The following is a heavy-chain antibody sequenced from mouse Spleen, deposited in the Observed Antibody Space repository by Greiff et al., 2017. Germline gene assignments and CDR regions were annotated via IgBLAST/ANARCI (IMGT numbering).Heavy chain of an antibody. Sequence: EVNVVESEGGLVQPGSSMKLSCTASGFTFSDYYMAWVRQVPEKGLEWVANINYDGSSTYYLDSLKSRFIISRDNAKNILYLQMSSLKSEDTATYYCAREVTTVGTPWYFDVWGTGTTVTVSS. CDR1: GFTFSDYY. J-gene: IGHJ1*03. D-gene: IGHD1-1*01. CDR3: AREVTTVGTPWYFDV. V-gene: IGHV5-16*01. CDR2: INYDGSST.